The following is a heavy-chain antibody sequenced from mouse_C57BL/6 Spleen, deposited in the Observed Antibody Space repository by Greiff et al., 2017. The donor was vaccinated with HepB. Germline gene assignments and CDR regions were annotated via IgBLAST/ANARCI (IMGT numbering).Heavy chain of an antibody. V-gene: IGHV5-17*01. J-gene: IGHJ1*03. CDR2: ISSGSSTI. CDR3: ARGYGSSHGYFDV. Sequence: DVHLVESGGGLVKPGGSLKLSCAASGFTFSDYGMHWVRQAPEKGLEWVAYISSGSSTIYYADTVKGRFTISRDNAKNTLFLQMTSLRSEDTAMYYCARGYGSSHGYFDVWGTGTTVTVSS. D-gene: IGHD1-1*01. CDR1: GFTFSDYG.